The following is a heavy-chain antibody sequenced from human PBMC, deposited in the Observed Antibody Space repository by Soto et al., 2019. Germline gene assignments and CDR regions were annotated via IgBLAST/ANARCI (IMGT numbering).Heavy chain of an antibody. CDR1: GFTFTSSA. CDR3: ARDLDRDIVVVPAAMNYYYGMDV. D-gene: IGHD2-2*01. CDR2: IVVSSGNT. J-gene: IGHJ6*02. V-gene: IGHV1-58*01. Sequence: SVNVSCKASGFTFTSSAVQWVRQARGQRLEWIGWIVVSSGNTNYAQKFQGRVTITTDKSTSTAYMELSSLRSEDTAVYYCARDLDRDIVVVPAAMNYYYGMDVWGQGTTVTVSS.